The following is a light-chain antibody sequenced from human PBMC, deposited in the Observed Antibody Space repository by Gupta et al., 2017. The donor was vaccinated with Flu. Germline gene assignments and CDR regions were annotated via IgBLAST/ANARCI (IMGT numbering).Light chain of an antibody. Sequence: PATLSLSPGDRATLSCRASQSVSSFLAWYQQKPGQAPRLLIYDASNRATGIPAKFSGSGSGTDFTLTISSLEPEDFAVYYCQQRRSWPITFGQGTRLEIK. CDR3: QQRRSWPIT. V-gene: IGKV3-11*01. J-gene: IGKJ5*01. CDR2: DAS. CDR1: QSVSSF.